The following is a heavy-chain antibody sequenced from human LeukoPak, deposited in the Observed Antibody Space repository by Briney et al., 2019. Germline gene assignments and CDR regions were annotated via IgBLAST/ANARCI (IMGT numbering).Heavy chain of an antibody. CDR3: ARGFIGFGED. CDR1: GGSFSGYY. J-gene: IGHJ4*02. CDR2: INHSGST. D-gene: IGHD3-10*01. Sequence: SETLSLTCAVYGGSFSGYYWSWIRQPPGKGLEWNGEINHSGSTNYNPSLKSRVTISVDTSKNQFSLKLSSVTAADTAVYYCARGFIGFGEDWGQGTLVTVSS. V-gene: IGHV4-34*01.